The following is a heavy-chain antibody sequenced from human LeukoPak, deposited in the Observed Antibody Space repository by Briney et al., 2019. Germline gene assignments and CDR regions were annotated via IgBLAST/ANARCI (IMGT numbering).Heavy chain of an antibody. CDR1: GFTFSGYG. CDR2: IAYDGSRK. Sequence: GKSLRLSCAGSGFTFSGYGMHWVRQAPGKGLEWVTGIAYDGSRKHYADSVKGRFTISRDNSRNTMDLQMNSLRVEDTAVYHCTRYDSSRFDPWGQGTPVIVSS. J-gene: IGHJ5*02. V-gene: IGHV3-30*03. D-gene: IGHD3-3*01. CDR3: TRYDSSRFDP.